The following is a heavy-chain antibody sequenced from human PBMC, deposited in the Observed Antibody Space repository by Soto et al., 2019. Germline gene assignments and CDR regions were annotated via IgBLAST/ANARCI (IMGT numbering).Heavy chain of an antibody. D-gene: IGHD3-3*01. CDR3: ARFNLEWLLGRYYYYGMDV. Sequence: QVQLQESGPGLVKPSQTLSLTCTVSGGSISSGGYYWSWIRQHPGKGLEWIGYIYYSGSTYYNPSLKSRVTISVDTSKNQFSLKLSSVTAADTAVYYCARFNLEWLLGRYYYYGMDVWGQGTTVTVSS. J-gene: IGHJ6*02. CDR1: GGSISSGGYY. V-gene: IGHV4-31*03. CDR2: IYYSGST.